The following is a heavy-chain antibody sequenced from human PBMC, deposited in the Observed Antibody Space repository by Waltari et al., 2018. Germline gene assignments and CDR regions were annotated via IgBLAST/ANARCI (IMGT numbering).Heavy chain of an antibody. CDR1: GGSFSGYY. D-gene: IGHD3-22*01. CDR3: ARVGGSGYYRLLPFDY. Sequence: QVQLQQWGAGLLKPSETLSLTCAVYGGSFSGYYWSWIRQPPGKGLEWIGEINHSGSTNYNPSRKSRVTISVDTSKNQFSLKLSSVTAADTAVYYCARVGGSGYYRLLPFDYWGQGTLVTVSS. J-gene: IGHJ4*02. CDR2: INHSGST. V-gene: IGHV4-34*01.